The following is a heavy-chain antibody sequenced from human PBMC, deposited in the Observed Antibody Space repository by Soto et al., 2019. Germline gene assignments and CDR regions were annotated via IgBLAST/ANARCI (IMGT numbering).Heavy chain of an antibody. CDR3: AKVSGGSFYYYYGMDV. CDR1: GFTFSSYA. CDR2: ISGTGDST. Sequence: PGGSLRLSCAASGFTFSSYAMTWVRQAPGKGLEWVSAISGTGDSTYYADSVSGRFTISRDNFKNTLFLQMSSLRPEDTAVYYCAKVSGGSFYYYYGMDVWGQGTTVTVSS. D-gene: IGHD3-10*01. J-gene: IGHJ6*02. V-gene: IGHV3-23*01.